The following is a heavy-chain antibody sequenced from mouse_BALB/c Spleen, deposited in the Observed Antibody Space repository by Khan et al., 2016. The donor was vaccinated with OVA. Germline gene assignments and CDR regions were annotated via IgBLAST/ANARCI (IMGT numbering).Heavy chain of an antibody. CDR3: TRQTPALHAMDY. V-gene: IGHV5-6*01. CDR2: ISSGGSYT. J-gene: IGHJ4*01. CDR1: GFTFSSYG. Sequence: EGERAESGGDLVKPGGSLKLSCAASGFTFSSYGMSWVRQTPDKRLEWVATISSGGSYTYYPDSVKGRFTISTDNAKHTLNRQMTSLKSEDTAMYSDTRQTPALHAMDYWGQGTSVTVSA.